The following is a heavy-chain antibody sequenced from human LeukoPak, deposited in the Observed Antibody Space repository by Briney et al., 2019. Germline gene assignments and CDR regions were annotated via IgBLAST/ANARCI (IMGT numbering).Heavy chain of an antibody. CDR1: GYTLTSYY. CDR3: TRDHDYSNSDKNYFDY. V-gene: IGHV1-46*01. D-gene: IGHD4-11*01. J-gene: IGHJ4*02. Sequence: GASVKVSCKASGYTLTSYYMHWVRQAPGQGLEWMGIIDPSDGSTIYAQKFQGRVTMTRDTSTSTVHMELSSLRSDDTAVYYCTRDHDYSNSDKNYFDYWGQGTLVTVSS. CDR2: IDPSDGST.